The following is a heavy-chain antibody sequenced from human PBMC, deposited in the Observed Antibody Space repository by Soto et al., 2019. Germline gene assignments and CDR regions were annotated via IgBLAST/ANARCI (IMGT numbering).Heavy chain of an antibody. CDR1: GFTFCSSA. D-gene: IGHD3-9*01. CDR2: NSGSGGST. V-gene: IGHV3-23*01. J-gene: IGHJ5*02. CDR3: AKDPPIFYDILTGYYTNWFDP. Sequence: GGSLKLSCASSGFTFCSSAMSWVRQAPGKGPEWVSANSGSGGSTYYAASVKGRFTISRDNSKNTLYLRMNSLRAEDTAVYYCAKDPPIFYDILTGYYTNWFDPWGQGTLVTVSS.